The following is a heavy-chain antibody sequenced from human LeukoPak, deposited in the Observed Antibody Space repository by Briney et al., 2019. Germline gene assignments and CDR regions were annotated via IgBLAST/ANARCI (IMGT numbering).Heavy chain of an antibody. V-gene: IGHV1-18*01. CDR1: EYTFTRYG. J-gene: IGHJ6*02. Sequence: ASVKVSCKASEYTFTRYGISWVRQAPGQGLEWMGWISAYNGNTKYAQKLQGRVTMTTDTSTNTAYMELRSLRSDDTAVYYCARSSPYYYYYYGMDVWGQGTTVTVSS. CDR3: ARSSPYYYYYYGMDV. CDR2: ISAYNGNT. D-gene: IGHD6-6*01.